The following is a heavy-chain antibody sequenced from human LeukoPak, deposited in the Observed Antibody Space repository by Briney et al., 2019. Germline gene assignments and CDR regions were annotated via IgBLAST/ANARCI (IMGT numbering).Heavy chain of an antibody. CDR2: FDPEDGET. Sequence: ASVKVSCKVSGYTLTELSMHWVRQAPGKGLEWMGGFDPEDGETIYAQKFQGRVTMTEDTSTDTAYMELSSPRSEDTAVYYCATGRRRDGYNNLLWGHYYFDYWGQGTLVTVSS. J-gene: IGHJ4*02. CDR1: GYTLTELS. V-gene: IGHV1-24*01. D-gene: IGHD5-24*01. CDR3: ATGRRRDGYNNLLWGHYYFDY.